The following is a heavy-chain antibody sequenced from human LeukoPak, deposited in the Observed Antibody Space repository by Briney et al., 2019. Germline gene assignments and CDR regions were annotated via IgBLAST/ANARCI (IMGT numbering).Heavy chain of an antibody. D-gene: IGHD3-22*01. J-gene: IGHJ4*02. V-gene: IGHV3-23*01. Sequence: GGSLRLXCAASGFTFSSYAMSWVRQAPGKALEWASAISGSGGSTYYADSVKGRFTISRDNSKNTLYLQMNSLRAEDTAVYYCAKDQAYYYDSSGYYYLDYWGQGTLVTVSS. CDR1: GFTFSSYA. CDR2: ISGSGGST. CDR3: AKDQAYYYDSSGYYYLDY.